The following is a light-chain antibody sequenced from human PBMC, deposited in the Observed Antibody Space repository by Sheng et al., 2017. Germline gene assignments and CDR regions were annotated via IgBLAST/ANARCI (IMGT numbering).Light chain of an antibody. CDR2: QAS. J-gene: IGKJ1*01. V-gene: IGKV1-5*03. Sequence: DIQLTQSPSTLSAFVGDRVIITCRASQSIDSWLAWYQQRPGRAPDLLIYQASNLESGVPSRFSGSGSETEFTLTISSLQPDDFSIFYCQQYYSYPWTFGQGTKVELK. CDR1: QSIDSW. CDR3: QQYYSYPWT.